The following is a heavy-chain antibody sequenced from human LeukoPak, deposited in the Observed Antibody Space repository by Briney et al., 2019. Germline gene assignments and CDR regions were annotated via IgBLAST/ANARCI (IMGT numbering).Heavy chain of an antibody. Sequence: GASVKVSCKASGYTLTSYDINWVRQATGQGLEWMGWMNPNSGNTGYAQKFQGRVTMTRNTSISTAYMELSSLRSDDTAVYYCARVPIAAAGTLFDYWGQGTLVTVSS. J-gene: IGHJ4*02. D-gene: IGHD6-13*01. CDR1: GYTLTSYD. V-gene: IGHV1-8*01. CDR2: MNPNSGNT. CDR3: ARVPIAAAGTLFDY.